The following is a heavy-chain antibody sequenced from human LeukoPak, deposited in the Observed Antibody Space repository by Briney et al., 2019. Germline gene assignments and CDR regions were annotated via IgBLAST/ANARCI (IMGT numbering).Heavy chain of an antibody. CDR2: INHSGST. J-gene: IGHJ4*02. D-gene: IGHD6-19*01. CDR1: GGSFSGYY. V-gene: IGHV4-34*01. Sequence: SETLSLTCAVYGGSFSGYYWSWIRQPPGKGLEWIGEINHSGSTNYNPSLKIRVTISVDTSKNQFSLKLSSVTAADTAVYYCARAVSGWYKYFDYWGQGTLVTVSS. CDR3: ARAVSGWYKYFDY.